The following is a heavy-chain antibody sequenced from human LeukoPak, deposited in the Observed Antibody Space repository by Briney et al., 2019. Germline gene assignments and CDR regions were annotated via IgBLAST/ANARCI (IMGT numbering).Heavy chain of an antibody. CDR1: GGTFSSYA. J-gene: IGHJ3*02. D-gene: IGHD3-22*01. CDR2: IIPILGIA. Sequence: SVKVSCKASGGTFSSYAISWVRQAPGQGLEWMGRIIPILGIANYAQKFQGRVTITADKSTSTAYMELSSLRSEDTAVYYCARVPRYDRRNDAFDIWAKGQWSPSLQ. CDR3: ARVPRYDRRNDAFDI. V-gene: IGHV1-69*04.